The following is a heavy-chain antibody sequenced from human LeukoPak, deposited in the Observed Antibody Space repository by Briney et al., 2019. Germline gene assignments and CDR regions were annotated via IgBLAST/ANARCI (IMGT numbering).Heavy chain of an antibody. CDR2: INPNSGGT. J-gene: IGHJ3*02. CDR3: ARFYSDDAFDI. D-gene: IGHD2-21*01. V-gene: IGHV1-2*04. Sequence: ASVKVSCKASGYTFTGYYMHWVRQAPGQGLEWMGWINPNSGGTNYAQKFQGWVTMTRDTSISTAYMELSRLRSDDTAAYYCARFYSDDAFDIWGQGTMVTVSS. CDR1: GYTFTGYY.